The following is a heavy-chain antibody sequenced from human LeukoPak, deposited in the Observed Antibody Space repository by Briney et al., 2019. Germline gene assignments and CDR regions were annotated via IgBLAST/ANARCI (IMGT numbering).Heavy chain of an antibody. CDR1: GGTFSSYA. J-gene: IGHJ4*02. D-gene: IGHD6-19*01. Sequence: ASVKVSCKASGGTFSSYAISWVRQAPGQGLEWMGRIIPILGIANYAQKFQGRVTITADKSTSTAYMELSSLRSEDTAVYYCARVTVARGYYFDYWGQGTLVTVSS. V-gene: IGHV1-69*04. CDR2: IIPILGIA. CDR3: ARVTVARGYYFDY.